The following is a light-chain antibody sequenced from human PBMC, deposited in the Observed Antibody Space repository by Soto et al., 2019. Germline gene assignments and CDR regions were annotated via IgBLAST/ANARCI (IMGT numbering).Light chain of an antibody. CDR1: QSVTSS. CDR3: QQYNNWPPIT. J-gene: IGKJ5*01. Sequence: EIVMTQSPATLSMSPGERATLTCRASQSVTSSLAWYQQKPGQAPRLLISGASARATDIPARFSGSGSGTEFTLTISSLQSEDFAVYYCQQYNNWPPITFGQGTRLEIK. CDR2: GAS. V-gene: IGKV3-15*01.